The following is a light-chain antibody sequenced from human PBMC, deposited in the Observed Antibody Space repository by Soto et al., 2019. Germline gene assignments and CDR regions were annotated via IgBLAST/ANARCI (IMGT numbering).Light chain of an antibody. Sequence: IEMTRSAASLSAAVGARVGIIWRASQTIATYLNWSQNQSGRAPKIMIYTSSSVNSGVSSRFRGSGSGTDFNLTLHDVQTEDSATYECQQRYSPIVTSGEGTQL. V-gene: IGKV1-39*01. CDR3: QQRYSPIVT. CDR2: TSS. J-gene: IGKJ5*01. CDR1: QTIATY.